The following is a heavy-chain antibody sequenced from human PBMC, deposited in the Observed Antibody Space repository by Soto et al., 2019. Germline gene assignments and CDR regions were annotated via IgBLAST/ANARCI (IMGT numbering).Heavy chain of an antibody. J-gene: IGHJ5*02. CDR1: GFTFSSYA. CDR2: ISGSGGST. Sequence: PGGSLRLSCAASGFTFSSYAMSWVRQAPGKGLEWVSAISGSGGSTYYADSVKGRFTISRDNSKNTLYLQMNSLRAEDTAVYYCAKVALLWFGEEGWFDPWGQGTLVTVSS. V-gene: IGHV3-23*01. CDR3: AKVALLWFGEEGWFDP. D-gene: IGHD3-10*01.